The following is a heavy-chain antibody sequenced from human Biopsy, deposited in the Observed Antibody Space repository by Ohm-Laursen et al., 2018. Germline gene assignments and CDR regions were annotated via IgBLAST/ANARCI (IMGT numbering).Heavy chain of an antibody. V-gene: IGHV1-69*04. J-gene: IGHJ6*02. CDR1: GDTFSRSA. D-gene: IGHD3-10*01. CDR3: ARGDSGSGYYGMDV. Sequence: GSSVKVSCKASGDTFSRSAFFWVRQAPGQGLVYLGRIVPIVGVTNYAQIFQGRITLTADKSTFMVYMELSRLRSDDTAIYYCARGDSGSGYYGMDVWGQGATVSVSS. CDR2: IVPIVGVT.